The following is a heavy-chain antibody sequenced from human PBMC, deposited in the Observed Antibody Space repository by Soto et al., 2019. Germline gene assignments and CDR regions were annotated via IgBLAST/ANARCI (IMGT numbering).Heavy chain of an antibody. CDR3: ARLARPGGFDY. CDR2: ISSAGGSI. Sequence: EVQLVESGGGWVQPGGSLRLSCAASGFTLSNYEMNWVRQAPGKGLEWISYISSAGGSIYYADSVKGRFTISRDTAKNSLYLQLDSLRPEDTAVYYCARLARPGGFDYWGQGILVTVSS. CDR1: GFTLSNYE. D-gene: IGHD6-6*01. J-gene: IGHJ4*02. V-gene: IGHV3-48*03.